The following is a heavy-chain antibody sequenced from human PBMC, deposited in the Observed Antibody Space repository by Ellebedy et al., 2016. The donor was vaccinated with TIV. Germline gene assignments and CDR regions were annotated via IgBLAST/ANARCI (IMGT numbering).Heavy chain of an antibody. D-gene: IGHD3-10*01. J-gene: IGHJ4*02. V-gene: IGHV3-74*01. CDR1: GFTFILNW. CDR3: ARLRYFGSGSYSDY. CDR2: INSDGSYT. Sequence: PGGSLRLSCAASGFTFILNWRPWVRQAPGKGLFWVPRINSDGSYTNYADSVKGRFTISRDNAKNTLYLQMNSLRAGDTAIYYCARLRYFGSGSYSDYWGQGTLVTVSS.